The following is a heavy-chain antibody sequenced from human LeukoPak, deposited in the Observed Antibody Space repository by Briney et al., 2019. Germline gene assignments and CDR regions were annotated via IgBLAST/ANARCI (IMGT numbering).Heavy chain of an antibody. CDR2: IIPIFGTA. D-gene: IGHD4-17*01. J-gene: IGHJ4*02. Sequence: SVKVSCKASGGTFSSYAISWVRQAPGQGLEWMGGIIPIFGTANYAQKFQGRVAITADESTSTAYMELSSLRSEDTAVYYCAGLFLGRGDYEIDYWGQGTLVTVSS. CDR1: GGTFSSYA. V-gene: IGHV1-69*13. CDR3: AGLFLGRGDYEIDY.